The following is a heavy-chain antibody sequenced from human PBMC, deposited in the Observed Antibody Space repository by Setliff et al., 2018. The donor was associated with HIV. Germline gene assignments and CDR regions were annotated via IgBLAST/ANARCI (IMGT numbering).Heavy chain of an antibody. D-gene: IGHD6-19*01. CDR3: ARNGPHGSGWYNYFDF. CDR1: GDTFRSHA. Sequence: GASVKVSCKASGDTFRSHAISWVRQAPGQGLEWMGGIIPIIATTNYAQKFQDRVTITADELTNTAYMDVSSLRSEDTAVYYCARNGPHGSGWYNYFDFWGQGTLVTV. CDR2: IIPIIATT. J-gene: IGHJ4*02. V-gene: IGHV1-69*13.